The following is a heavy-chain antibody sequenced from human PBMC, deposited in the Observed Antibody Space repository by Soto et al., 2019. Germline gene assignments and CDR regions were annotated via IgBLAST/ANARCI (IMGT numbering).Heavy chain of an antibody. CDR3: AISRYSSSWYYFDY. D-gene: IGHD6-13*01. J-gene: IGHJ4*02. CDR2: ISGRGDNT. CDR1: GFTFSSYA. Sequence: ALRLSCAASGFTFSSYAMSWVRQAPGKGLEWVSAISGRGDNTYYADSVKSRFTISRDNSKNTLYLQMNSLRAEDTAVYYCAISRYSSSWYYFDYWGQGTLVTVSS. V-gene: IGHV3-23*01.